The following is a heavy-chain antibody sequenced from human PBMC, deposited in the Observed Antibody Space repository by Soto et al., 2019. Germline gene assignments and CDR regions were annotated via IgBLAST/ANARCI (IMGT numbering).Heavy chain of an antibody. V-gene: IGHV4-31*03. D-gene: IGHD2-2*01. Sequence: SETLSLTCTVSGGSISSGGYYWSWIRQHPGKGLEWIGYIYYSGSTYYNPSLKSRVTISVDTSKNQFSLKLSSVTAADTAVYYCAXYVQSRSSRAYYYYGMDVWGQGTTVTVS. CDR2: IYYSGST. J-gene: IGHJ6*02. CDR1: GGSISSGGYY. CDR3: AXYVQSRSSRAYYYYGMDV.